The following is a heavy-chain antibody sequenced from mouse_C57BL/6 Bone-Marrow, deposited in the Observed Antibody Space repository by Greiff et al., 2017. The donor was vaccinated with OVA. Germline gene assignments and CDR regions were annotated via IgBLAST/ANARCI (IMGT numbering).Heavy chain of an antibody. Sequence: EVNVVESGEGLVKPGGSLKLSCAASGFTFSSYAMSWVRQTPEKRLEWVAYISSGGDYIYYADTVKGRFTISRDNARNTLYLQMSSLKSEDTAMYYCTRDGGDYDFFDYWGQGTTLTVSS. CDR1: GFTFSSYA. CDR3: TRDGGDYDFFDY. CDR2: ISSGGDYI. V-gene: IGHV5-9-1*02. J-gene: IGHJ2*01. D-gene: IGHD2-4*01.